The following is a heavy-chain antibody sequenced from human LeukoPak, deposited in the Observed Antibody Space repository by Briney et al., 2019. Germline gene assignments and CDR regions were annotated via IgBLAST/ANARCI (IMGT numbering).Heavy chain of an antibody. CDR2: IYYSGST. Sequence: PSETLSLTCTVSGGSISSYYWSWIRQPPGKGLEWIGYIYYSGSTNYNPSLKSRVTISVDTSKNQFSLKLSSVTAADTAVYYCASGYSSSGGDAFDIWGQGTMVTVSS. CDR3: ASGYSSSGGDAFDI. V-gene: IGHV4-59*12. D-gene: IGHD6-6*01. J-gene: IGHJ3*02. CDR1: GGSISSYY.